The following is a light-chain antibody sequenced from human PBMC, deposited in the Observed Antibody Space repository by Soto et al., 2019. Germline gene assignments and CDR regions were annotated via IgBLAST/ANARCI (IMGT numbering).Light chain of an antibody. J-gene: IGLJ1*01. CDR1: SSNIGNNA. Sequence: QSVLAQSPSASGTPGQRVTISCSGSSSNIGNNAVNWYQHLPGTAPKLLVYSHNQRPSGVSDRFSGSQSGTSASLAISGLQSEDEADYYCASWDDSLNGYVFGPGTKLTVL. V-gene: IGLV1-44*01. CDR2: SHN. CDR3: ASWDDSLNGYV.